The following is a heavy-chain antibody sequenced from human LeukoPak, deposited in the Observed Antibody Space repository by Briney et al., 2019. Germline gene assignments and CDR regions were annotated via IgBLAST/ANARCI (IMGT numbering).Heavy chain of an antibody. CDR3: ARLVGARTAFDI. Sequence: SETLSLTCAVYGGSFSGYYWSWIRQPPGKGLEWIGEINHSGSTNYNPSLKSRVTISVDTSKNQFSLKLSSVTAADTAVYYCARLVGARTAFDIWGQGTMVTVS. V-gene: IGHV4-34*01. CDR1: GGSFSGYY. CDR2: INHSGST. J-gene: IGHJ3*02. D-gene: IGHD1-26*01.